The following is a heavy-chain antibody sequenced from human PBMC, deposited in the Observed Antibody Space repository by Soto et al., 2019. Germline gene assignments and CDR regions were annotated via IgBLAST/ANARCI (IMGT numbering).Heavy chain of an antibody. V-gene: IGHV4-30-4*01. CDR3: ATTDARGYSYGSRDY. CDR2: IYYTGST. Sequence: SETLSLTCTVSGGSISSGDYYWSWIRQPPGKGLEWIGYIYYTGSTYYNPSLKNRLTISVDMSKNQFSLKLSSVTAADTAVYYCATTDARGYSYGSRDYWGQGTLVTVSS. J-gene: IGHJ4*02. CDR1: GGSISSGDYY. D-gene: IGHD5-18*01.